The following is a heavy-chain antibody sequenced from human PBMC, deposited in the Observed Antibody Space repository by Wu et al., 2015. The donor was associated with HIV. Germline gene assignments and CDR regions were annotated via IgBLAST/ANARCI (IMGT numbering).Heavy chain of an antibody. D-gene: IGHD3-10*01. CDR2: IIPIFGTT. V-gene: IGHV1-69*13. CDR3: ARSTGYYGSGSYTLDY. CDR1: GDTFSNSA. Sequence: QVQLVQSGAEVKKPGSSVKVSCKAPGDTFSNSAIIWVRQAPGQGLEWMGGIIPIFGTTNYAQKFQGRVTITADESTSTAYMELSSLSSEDTAVYYCARSTGYYGSGSYTLDYWGQGTLVTVSS. J-gene: IGHJ4*02.